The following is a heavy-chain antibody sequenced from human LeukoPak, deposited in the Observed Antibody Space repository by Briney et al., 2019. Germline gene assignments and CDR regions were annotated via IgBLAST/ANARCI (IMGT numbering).Heavy chain of an antibody. CDR3: ASSSSTPLRFDY. V-gene: IGHV4-59*01. J-gene: IGHJ4*02. D-gene: IGHD6-6*01. Sequence: SETLSLTCAVYGGSFSGYYWSWIRQPPGKGLEWIGYISYSGSTNYNPSLKSRVTISVDTSKNQFSLKLSSVTAADTAVYYCASSSSTPLRFDYWGQGTLVTVSS. CDR2: ISYSGST. CDR1: GGSFSGYY.